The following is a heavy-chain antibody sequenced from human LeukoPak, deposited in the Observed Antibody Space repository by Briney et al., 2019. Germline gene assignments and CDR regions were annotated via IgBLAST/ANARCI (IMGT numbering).Heavy chain of an antibody. D-gene: IGHD5-24*01. Sequence: GGSLRLSCVASGFTFSHYSMNWVRQAPGKGLEWVSSIRFTGSYIYYADSVKGRFTISTDDAKNLLSRQMISLRAEDTAVYYCTRAGPRRDGYTSDNWGQGTLVTVSS. CDR2: IRFTGSYI. V-gene: IGHV3-21*01. CDR1: GFTFSHYS. CDR3: TRAGPRRDGYTSDN. J-gene: IGHJ4*02.